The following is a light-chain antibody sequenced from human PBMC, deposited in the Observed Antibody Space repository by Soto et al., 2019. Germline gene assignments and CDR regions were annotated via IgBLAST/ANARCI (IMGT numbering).Light chain of an antibody. CDR2: EVS. CDR1: SSDVRGYNY. Sequence: QSALTQPASVSGSPGQSITISCTGPSSDVRGYNYVSWYQQRPGKAPKLILYEVSNRPSGVSNRFSGSMSGNTASLTISGLQAEDEADYYCSSYTSSSTLVFGTGTKVTVL. J-gene: IGLJ1*01. V-gene: IGLV2-14*01. CDR3: SSYTSSSTLV.